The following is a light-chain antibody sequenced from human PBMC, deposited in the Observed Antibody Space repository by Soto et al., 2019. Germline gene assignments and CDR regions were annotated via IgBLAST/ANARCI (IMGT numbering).Light chain of an antibody. CDR3: QQYDQRYT. CDR2: SAS. J-gene: IGKJ2*01. Sequence: EIVMTQSPAALSVSPGEGATLSCRASQSVSTGLAWYQQKPGLPPRLLIYSASTRATGVPARFRGSGSGTEFTLTISSLQSEDFAIYYCQQYDQRYTFGQGTKLEIK. CDR1: QSVSTG. V-gene: IGKV3-15*01.